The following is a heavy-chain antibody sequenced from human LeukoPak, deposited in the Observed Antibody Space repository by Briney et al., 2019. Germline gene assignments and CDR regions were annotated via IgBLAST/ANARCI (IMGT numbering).Heavy chain of an antibody. CDR3: AKSPAAGYYDILTGYYHMLYYFDY. D-gene: IGHD3-9*01. V-gene: IGHV3-23*01. J-gene: IGHJ4*02. Sequence: GGSLRLSCAASGFTFSSYAMSWVRQAPGKGLDWVSVISGSGGCTNYAGSMKGRFTISRDNSKNTLYLQMNSLRAEDTAVYYCAKSPAAGYYDILTGYYHMLYYFDYWGQGTLVTVSS. CDR2: ISGSGGCT. CDR1: GFTFSSYA.